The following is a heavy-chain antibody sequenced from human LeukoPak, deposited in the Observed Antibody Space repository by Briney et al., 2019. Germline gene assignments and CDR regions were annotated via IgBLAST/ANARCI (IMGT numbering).Heavy chain of an antibody. V-gene: IGHV3-74*01. CDR2: INSDGSST. Sequence: GGSLRLSCTASGFTFGDYAMTWVRQAPGKGLVWVSRINSDGSSTSYADSVKGRFTISRDNFKNTLYLQMNSLRVEDTAVYYCAKNYGSGSSVKYYYYMDVWGKGTTVTVSS. CDR1: GFTFGDYA. CDR3: AKNYGSGSSVKYYYYMDV. D-gene: IGHD3-10*01. J-gene: IGHJ6*03.